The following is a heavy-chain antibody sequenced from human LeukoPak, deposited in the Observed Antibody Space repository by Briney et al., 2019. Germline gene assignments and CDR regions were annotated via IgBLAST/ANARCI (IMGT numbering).Heavy chain of an antibody. CDR1: GGSISSSSYY. CDR2: IYYSGST. V-gene: IGHV4-39*01. CDR3: ARHARSLGATPIPFDY. J-gene: IGHJ4*02. D-gene: IGHD1-26*01. Sequence: SETLSLTCTVSGGSISSSSYYWGWIRQPPGKGLEWIGSIYYSGSTYYNPSLKSLVTISVDTSKNQFSLKLSSVTAAVTAVYYCARHARSLGATPIPFDYWGQGTLVTVSS.